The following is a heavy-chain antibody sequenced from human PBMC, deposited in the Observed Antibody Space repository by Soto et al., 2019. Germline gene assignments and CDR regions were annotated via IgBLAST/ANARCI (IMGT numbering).Heavy chain of an antibody. Sequence: ASVKVSCKASGGTFSSYTISWVRQAPGQGLEWMGRIIPILGIANYAQKFQGRVTITADKSTSTAYMELSSLRSEDTAVYYCARDFVGATVEDYYYYYMDVWGKGTTVTVSS. CDR1: GGTFSSYT. D-gene: IGHD4-17*01. CDR3: ARDFVGATVEDYYYYYMDV. CDR2: IIPILGIA. V-gene: IGHV1-69*04. J-gene: IGHJ6*03.